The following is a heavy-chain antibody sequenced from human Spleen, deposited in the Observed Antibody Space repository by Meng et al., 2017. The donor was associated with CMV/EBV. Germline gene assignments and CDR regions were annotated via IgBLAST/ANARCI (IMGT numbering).Heavy chain of an antibody. Sequence: GESLKISCAASGFSFSDFAMSWVRQAPGKGLEWVSSISDSTPTHYSGSVKGRFTISRDSSTNTLYLQMTGLRVEDTALYYCARYPTTGRYYYYNGLDVWGQGTTVTVSS. CDR3: ARYPTTGRYYYYNGLDV. CDR2: ISDSTPT. V-gene: IGHV3-23*01. CDR1: GFSFSDFA. J-gene: IGHJ6*02. D-gene: IGHD1-14*01.